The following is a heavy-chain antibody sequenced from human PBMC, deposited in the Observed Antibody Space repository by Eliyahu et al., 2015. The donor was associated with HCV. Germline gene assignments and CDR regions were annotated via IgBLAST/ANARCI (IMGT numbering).Heavy chain of an antibody. CDR3: AKVIRGYPDAFDF. Sequence: EVQLLESGGGLVQPGGSLRLSCTASGFXFSSYSINWIRQAPXTGKRLEWVSSVSGGGGNTFYADSVRGRSTISRDNSKNIAYLEMNSLRADDTATYYCAKVIRGYPDAFDFWGQGTVVTVSS. V-gene: IGHV3-23*01. CDR1: GFXFSSYS. D-gene: IGHD3-22*01. J-gene: IGHJ3*01. CDR2: VSGGGGNT.